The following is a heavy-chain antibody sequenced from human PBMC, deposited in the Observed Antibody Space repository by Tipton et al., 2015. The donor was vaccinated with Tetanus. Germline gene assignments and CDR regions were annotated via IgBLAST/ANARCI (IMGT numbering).Heavy chain of an antibody. CDR2: IYHSGST. CDR1: GGSITSDNHY. CDR3: ARDQGGGRVVRLNWFGP. J-gene: IGHJ5*02. D-gene: IGHD3-16*01. V-gene: IGHV4-31*11. Sequence: TLSLTCAVSGGSITSDNHYWSWIRQPPGKGLEWIGYIYHSGSTYYNASLKSRLDISLDTSKNQFSLRLTSVTVADTAVYYCARDQGGGRVVRLNWFGPWGQGALVTVSS.